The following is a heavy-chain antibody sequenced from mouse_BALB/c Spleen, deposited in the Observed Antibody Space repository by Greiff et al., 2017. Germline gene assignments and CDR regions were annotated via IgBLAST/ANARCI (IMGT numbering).Heavy chain of an antibody. CDR3: ARWLLLENYAMDY. Sequence: VQLKQSGPELVKPGASVKMSCKASGYTFTSYVMHWVKQKPGQGLEWIGYINPYNDGTKYNEKFKGKATLTSDKSSSTAYMELSSLTSEDSAVYYCARWLLLENYAMDYWGQGTSVTVSS. V-gene: IGHV1-14*01. CDR2: INPYNDGT. D-gene: IGHD2-3*01. CDR1: GYTFTSYV. J-gene: IGHJ4*01.